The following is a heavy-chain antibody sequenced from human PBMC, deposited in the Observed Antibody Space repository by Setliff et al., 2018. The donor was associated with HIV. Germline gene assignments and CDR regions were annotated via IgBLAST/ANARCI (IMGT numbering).Heavy chain of an antibody. V-gene: IGHV4-4*09. CDR1: GGSISSYY. J-gene: IGHJ4*02. D-gene: IGHD3-10*01. Sequence: LSLTCTVSGGSISSYYWSWIRQPPGKGLEWIGYIYTSGSTNYNPSLKSRVTISVDTSKNQFSLKLSSVTAADTAVYYCASLDGHNSGYFDYWGLGTLVTVSS. CDR2: IYTSGST. CDR3: ASLDGHNSGYFDY.